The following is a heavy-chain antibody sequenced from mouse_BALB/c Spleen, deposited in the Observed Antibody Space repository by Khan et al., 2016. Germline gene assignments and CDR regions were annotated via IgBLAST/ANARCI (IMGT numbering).Heavy chain of an antibody. J-gene: IGHJ4*01. CDR1: GYSITSDYV. CDR3: ATSWDAMDY. D-gene: IGHD4-1*01. CDR2: ISYSGRT. V-gene: IGHV3-2*02. Sequence: EVQLQESGPSLVKPSQSLSLTCTVTGYSITSDYVWNWIRQFPGNKLEWMAYISYSGRTSYNQSLKSRISITRDTSKNQSFLQLISVTTEDTATYYCATSWDAMDYWGQGTSVTVSS.